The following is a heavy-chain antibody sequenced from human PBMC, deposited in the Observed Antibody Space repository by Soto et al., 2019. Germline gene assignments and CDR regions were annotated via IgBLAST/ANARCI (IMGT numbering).Heavy chain of an antibody. CDR2: IYPGDSDT. Sequence: PGESLKISCQGSGYSFTSYWIGWVRQMPGKGLEWMGIIYPGDSDTRYSPSFQGQVTISADKSISTAYLQWSSLKASDTAMYYCARNTYDYIWGSYRPYYYYYMDVWGKGTTVTVSS. CDR3: ARNTYDYIWGSYRPYYYYYMDV. D-gene: IGHD3-16*02. CDR1: GYSFTSYW. J-gene: IGHJ6*03. V-gene: IGHV5-51*01.